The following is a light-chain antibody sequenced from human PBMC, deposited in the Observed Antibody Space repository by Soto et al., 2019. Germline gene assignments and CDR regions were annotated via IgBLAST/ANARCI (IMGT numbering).Light chain of an antibody. Sequence: EIVLTQSPGPLSLSPGERATLSCRASQSVSSSYLAWYQQKPGQAPRLLIYGASSRATGIPDRFSGSGSGTDFTLTISRLEPEDFAVYYCQQYGSSPWTFGQGTKVKSN. CDR2: GAS. V-gene: IGKV3-20*01. CDR3: QQYGSSPWT. J-gene: IGKJ1*01. CDR1: QSVSSSY.